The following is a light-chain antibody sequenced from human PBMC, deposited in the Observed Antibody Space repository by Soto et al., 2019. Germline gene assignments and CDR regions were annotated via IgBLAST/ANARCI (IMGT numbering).Light chain of an antibody. CDR2: GAS. V-gene: IGKV3-15*01. J-gene: IGKJ1*01. CDR3: QEYSKWHSRT. Sequence: ILLAQSPATLAVSPGEGVTLACRASQSVRINVAWYQQINGQATRLIVYGASTRASGIPDRFSGSGSGTEFTLTISSLQSEDFAFYDCQEYSKWHSRTFGPGTKVDIK. CDR1: QSVRIN.